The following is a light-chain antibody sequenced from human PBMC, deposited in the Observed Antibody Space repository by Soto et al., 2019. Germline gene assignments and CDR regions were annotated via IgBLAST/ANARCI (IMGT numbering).Light chain of an antibody. J-gene: IGLJ2*01. CDR2: DVS. V-gene: IGLV2-14*01. CDR1: SSDVGGYNY. CDR3: SSYTSSSTPYVV. Sequence: QSALTQPASVSGSPGQSITISCTGTSSDVGGYNYVSWYQQHPGKAPKLMIYDVSNRPSGVSNRFSGSKSGNTASLTISGLQAEDEADYYFSSYTSSSTPYVVFGGGTKVTVL.